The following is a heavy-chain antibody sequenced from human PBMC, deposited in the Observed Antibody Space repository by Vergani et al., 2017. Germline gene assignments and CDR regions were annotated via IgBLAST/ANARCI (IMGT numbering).Heavy chain of an antibody. D-gene: IGHD2-21*02. CDR3: ANLNCGGDCYSGVD. V-gene: IGHV4-38-2*01. J-gene: IGHJ4*02. CDR1: GYSISSGYY. Sequence: QVQLQESDPGLVKPSETLSLTCAVSGYSISSGYYLGWIRQPPGKGLEWIGSIYHSGSTYYNPSLKSRVTISVDTSKNQFSLKLSSVTAADTAVYYCANLNCGGDCYSGVDWGQGTLVTVSS. CDR2: IYHSGST.